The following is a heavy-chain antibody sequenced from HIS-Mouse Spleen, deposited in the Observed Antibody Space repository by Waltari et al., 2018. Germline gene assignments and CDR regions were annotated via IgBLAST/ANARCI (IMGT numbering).Heavy chain of an antibody. D-gene: IGHD6-13*01. CDR1: GRSISSSSYY. V-gene: IGHV4-39*07. Sequence: QLQLQESGPGLVKPSETLSLTCTVSGRSISSSSYYWGWIRQPAGRGLDGIGSIYYSGGNYYTPSLKSLVTTSVDTSTNQFSLKLSSVTAADTAVYYCAREIPYSSSWYDWYFDLWGRGTLVTVSS. J-gene: IGHJ2*01. CDR2: IYYSGGN. CDR3: AREIPYSSSWYDWYFDL.